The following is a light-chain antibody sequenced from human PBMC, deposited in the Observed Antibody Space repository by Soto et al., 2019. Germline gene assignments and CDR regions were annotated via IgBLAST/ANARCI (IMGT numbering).Light chain of an antibody. CDR1: QSVGTT. J-gene: IGKJ4*02. V-gene: IGKV3-15*01. Sequence: EIFMTQSPATLSVSPGEKVILSCRASQSVGTTLAWYQQKPGQAPSLLIRGASTRATGVPARFSGSGSGTEFTLTISSLQSEDFAIDYCQQYSASPTFGGGTTLEIK. CDR2: GAS. CDR3: QQYSASPT.